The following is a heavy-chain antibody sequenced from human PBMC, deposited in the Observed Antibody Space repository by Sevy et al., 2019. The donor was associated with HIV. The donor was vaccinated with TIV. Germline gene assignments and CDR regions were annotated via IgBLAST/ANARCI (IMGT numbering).Heavy chain of an antibody. Sequence: TLSLTCAVYGESFSNYYWSWIRLSPGKGLESIGEIDHSGRRDYNPSLKSRVTMSVDTSKNQFSLKLTAVTAADTAVYYCARGPKPLRSDYGDYRGVGYYFDSWGQGTLVTVSS. CDR2: IDHSGRR. CDR1: GESFSNYY. CDR3: ARGPKPLRSDYGDYRGVGYYFDS. V-gene: IGHV4-34*01. J-gene: IGHJ4*02. D-gene: IGHD4-17*01.